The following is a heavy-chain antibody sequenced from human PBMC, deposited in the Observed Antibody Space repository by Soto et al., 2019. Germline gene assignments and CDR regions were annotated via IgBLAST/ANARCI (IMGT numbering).Heavy chain of an antibody. CDR3: ASTPGGIPSTYYGMDV. CDR1: GFTFSSYA. J-gene: IGHJ6*02. Sequence: EVQLLESGGGLVQPGGSLRLSCAASGFTFSSYAMSWVRQAPGKGLEWVSSISSSSSYIYYADSVKGRFTISRDNAKNSLYLQMNSLRAEDTAVYYCASTPGGIPSTYYGMDVWGQGTTVTVSS. V-gene: IGHV3-21*01. CDR2: ISSSSSYI. D-gene: IGHD3-16*01.